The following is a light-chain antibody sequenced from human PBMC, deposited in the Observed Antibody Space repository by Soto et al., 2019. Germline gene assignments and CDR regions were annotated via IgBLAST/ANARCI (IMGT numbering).Light chain of an antibody. J-gene: IGKJ3*01. CDR3: QYYNSYFPT. CDR2: DAS. CDR1: QSISSW. Sequence: DIQMTQSPSTLSASVGDRVTITCRARQSISSWLAWYQQKSWKPPKLLIHDASSLESGVPSRFSGSGSGTEFPLTISSLLPDECATYDCQYYNSYFPTFGHGTTVDIK. V-gene: IGKV1-5*01.